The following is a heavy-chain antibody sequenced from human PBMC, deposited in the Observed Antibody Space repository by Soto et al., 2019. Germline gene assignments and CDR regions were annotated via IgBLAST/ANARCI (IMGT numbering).Heavy chain of an antibody. Sequence: QVRLVQSGAEVKLPGASVTVSCQASGNTFTTYAVHWVRQAPGQRLEWMGWINAGNINTKYSQKFQGRVTIPGDTAASTAYMELSSLRSEDTAVDYCATSIEARSLSFGGRYGMDVWGQGSTVTVSS. CDR2: INAGNINT. V-gene: IGHV1-3*01. D-gene: IGHD6-6*01. CDR1: GNTFTTYA. J-gene: IGHJ6*02. CDR3: ATSIEARSLSFGGRYGMDV.